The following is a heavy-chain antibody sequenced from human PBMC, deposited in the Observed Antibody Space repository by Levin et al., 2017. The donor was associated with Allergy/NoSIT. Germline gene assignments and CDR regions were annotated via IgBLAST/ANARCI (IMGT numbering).Heavy chain of an antibody. V-gene: IGHV4-59*08. J-gene: IGHJ4*02. CDR3: ARFTRDSYDTSVYYLDY. CDR2: IYYSGST. CDR1: GGSINYYY. Sequence: SETLSLTCTVSGGSINYYYWSWIRQPPEKGLEFIGYIYYSGSTNYNPSLRSRVTLSVDTSMNQFSLELSSVTAADTAVYYCARFTRDSYDTSVYYLDYWGQGILVTVSS. D-gene: IGHD3-22*01.